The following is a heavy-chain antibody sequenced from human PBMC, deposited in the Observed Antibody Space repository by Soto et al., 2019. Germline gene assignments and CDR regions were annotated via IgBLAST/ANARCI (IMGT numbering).Heavy chain of an antibody. CDR3: ARRRSSSWYMLYYFDY. D-gene: IGHD6-13*01. CDR1: GGSFSGYY. CDR2: INHSGST. V-gene: IGHV4-34*01. Sequence: QVQLQQWGAGLLKPSETLSLTCAVYGGSFSGYYWSWIRQPPGKGLEWIGEINHSGSTNYNPSLKSRVTISVDTSKNQFSLKLSSVTAADTAVYYCARRRSSSWYMLYYFDYWGQGTLVTVSS. J-gene: IGHJ4*02.